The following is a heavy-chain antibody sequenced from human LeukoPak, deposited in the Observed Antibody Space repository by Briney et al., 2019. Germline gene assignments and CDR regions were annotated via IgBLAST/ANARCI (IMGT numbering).Heavy chain of an antibody. Sequence: PSETLSLTCTVSGGSFSKYFRGWIRQPPGRGLEWIGYVHSSGSTTYNPSLKSRGTIVLDTSRNQFSLRLSSVTAADTAVYYCTQGAGWLIDYWGQGILVSVSS. CDR1: GGSFSKYF. V-gene: IGHV4-59*03. CDR3: TQGAGWLIDY. J-gene: IGHJ4*02. CDR2: VHSSGST. D-gene: IGHD3-16*01.